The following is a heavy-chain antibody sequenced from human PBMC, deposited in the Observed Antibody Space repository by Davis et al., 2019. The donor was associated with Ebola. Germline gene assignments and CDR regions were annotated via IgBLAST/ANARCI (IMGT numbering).Heavy chain of an antibody. D-gene: IGHD6-19*01. V-gene: IGHV3-30*04. CDR3: ARAVPGKEGLDY. J-gene: IGHJ4*02. CDR1: GFPFSNYA. Sequence: PGGSLRLSCAASGFPFSNYAMHWVRQAPDKGLEWVAVTSHDGSTTYYEDSVKGRFTISRDNSKNTLYLQLNRLRSEDTAVYYCARAVPGKEGLDYWGQGILVTVSS. CDR2: TSHDGSTT.